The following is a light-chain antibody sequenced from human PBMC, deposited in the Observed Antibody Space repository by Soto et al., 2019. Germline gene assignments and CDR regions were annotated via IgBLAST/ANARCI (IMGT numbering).Light chain of an antibody. CDR3: CSHAGSSTYVV. CDR1: SSDVGGYNL. CDR2: EDT. J-gene: IGLJ2*01. Sequence: QSALTQPASVSGSPGQSIAISCTGTSSDVGGYNLVSWYQQHQGKAPKFLIYEDTKRPSGVSDRFSGSKSCNTAPLTISGLQAEDDADYYCCSHAGSSTYVVFGGGTQLTVL. V-gene: IGLV2-23*01.